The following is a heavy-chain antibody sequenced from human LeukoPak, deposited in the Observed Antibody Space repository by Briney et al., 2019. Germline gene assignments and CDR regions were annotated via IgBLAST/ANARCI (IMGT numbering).Heavy chain of an antibody. CDR3: ARTDYGDDY. Sequence: SETLFLTCTVSGGSVSSGSYYWSWIRQPPGKGLEWIGYIYYSGSTNYNPSLKSRVTISVDTSKNQFSLKLSSVTAADTAVYYCARTDYGDDYWGQGTLVTVSS. CDR2: IYYSGST. D-gene: IGHD4-17*01. V-gene: IGHV4-61*01. J-gene: IGHJ4*02. CDR1: GGSVSSGSYY.